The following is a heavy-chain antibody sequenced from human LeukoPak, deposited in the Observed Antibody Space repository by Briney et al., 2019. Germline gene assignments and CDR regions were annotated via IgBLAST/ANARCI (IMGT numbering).Heavy chain of an antibody. CDR1: GFTFSSYW. J-gene: IGHJ4*02. V-gene: IGHV3-7*01. D-gene: IGHD6-6*01. CDR2: IKTDGRQI. CDR3: ARDPPSEYSSSNSQFDY. Sequence: GGSLRLSCVASGFTFSSYWMTWVRQAPGKGLEWVANIKTDGRQIYYVDSVKGRFTISRDNAKNSLYLQMNSLRAEDTAVYYCARDPPSEYSSSNSQFDYWGQGTLVTVSS.